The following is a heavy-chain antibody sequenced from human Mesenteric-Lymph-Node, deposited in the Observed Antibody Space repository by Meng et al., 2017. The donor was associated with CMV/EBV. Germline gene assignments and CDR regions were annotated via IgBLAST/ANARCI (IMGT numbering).Heavy chain of an antibody. CDR2: MSYDGNDK. Sequence: GESLKISCAASGFTFSTYAIHWVRQAPGKGLEWVAVMSYDGNDKYYADSVKGRFTISRDNSKNSLYLQMNSLRAEDAAIYYCARNNGWYKFDDWGRGTLVTVSS. D-gene: IGHD6-19*01. CDR1: GFTFSTYA. J-gene: IGHJ4*02. V-gene: IGHV3-30*04. CDR3: ARNNGWYKFDD.